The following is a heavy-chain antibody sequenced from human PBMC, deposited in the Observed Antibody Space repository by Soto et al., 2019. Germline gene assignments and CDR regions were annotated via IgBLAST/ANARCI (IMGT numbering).Heavy chain of an antibody. CDR1: GASISVHSYY. V-gene: IGHV4-39*01. D-gene: IGHD1-20*01. CDR2: SYYSGTT. CDR3: TRRYNWNDNYFEP. J-gene: IGHJ5*02. Sequence: SETLSLTCTVSGASISVHSYYWTWIRQPPGKGLEWIGSSYYSGTTYFNPSLKSRATISVDTSKNQFSLRLTSVTAADTAIYYGTRRYNWNDNYFEPWGPGALVTVSS.